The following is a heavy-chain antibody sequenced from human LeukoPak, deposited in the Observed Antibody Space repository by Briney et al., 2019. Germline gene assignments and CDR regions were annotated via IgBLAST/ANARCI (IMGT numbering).Heavy chain of an antibody. J-gene: IGHJ6*03. D-gene: IGHD1-26*01. CDR1: GFTFTSSA. CDR3: ARAGVGASLYYYYYMDV. CDR2: IVVGSGNT. Sequence: SVKVSCKASGFTFTSSAVQWVRQARGQRLEWIGWIVVGSGNTNYAQKFQERVTITRDMSTSTAYMELSSLRSEDTAVYYCARAGVGASLYYYYYMDVWGKGTTVTVSS. V-gene: IGHV1-58*01.